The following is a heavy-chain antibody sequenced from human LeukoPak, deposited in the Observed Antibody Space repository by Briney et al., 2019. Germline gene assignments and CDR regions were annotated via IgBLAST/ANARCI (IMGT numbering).Heavy chain of an antibody. Sequence: GGSLRLSCEASGFAFSSYAMSWIRQAPGKGLEWVSAISSSGAGTYYADSVKGRFTISRDNSKNTLYLQMNSLRAEDTAVYYCAKNTILEPRSYWGQGNLVTVSS. CDR1: GFAFSSYA. V-gene: IGHV3-23*01. D-gene: IGHD3-3*01. CDR2: ISSSGAGT. J-gene: IGHJ4*02. CDR3: AKNTILEPRSY.